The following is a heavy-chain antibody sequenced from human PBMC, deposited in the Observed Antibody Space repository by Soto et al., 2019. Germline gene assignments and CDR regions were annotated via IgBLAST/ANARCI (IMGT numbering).Heavy chain of an antibody. Sequence: GGSLRLSCAASGFIFSSYAMSWVRQAPGKGLEWVSAISGSGTTAYYADSVKGRFTFSRDNAKKTLYLQMNSLRAEDTAVYYCARDLWGYCGTDCYPLDVWGQGTTVTVSS. CDR1: GFIFSSYA. J-gene: IGHJ6*02. V-gene: IGHV3-23*01. CDR2: ISGSGTTA. D-gene: IGHD2-21*02. CDR3: ARDLWGYCGTDCYPLDV.